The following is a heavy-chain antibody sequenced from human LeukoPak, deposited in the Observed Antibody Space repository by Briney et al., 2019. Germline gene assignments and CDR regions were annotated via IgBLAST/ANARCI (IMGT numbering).Heavy chain of an antibody. CDR2: ISGSGGST. J-gene: IGHJ4*02. D-gene: IGHD2-15*01. Sequence: GGSLRLSCAASGFTFSSYAMSWVGQAPGKGLEWVSAISGSGGSTYYADSVKGRFTISRDNSKNTLYLQMNSLRAEDTAVYYCAKLKPHCSGGSCYFTRGLYFDYWGQGTLVTVSS. CDR3: AKLKPHCSGGSCYFTRGLYFDY. V-gene: IGHV3-23*01. CDR1: GFTFSSYA.